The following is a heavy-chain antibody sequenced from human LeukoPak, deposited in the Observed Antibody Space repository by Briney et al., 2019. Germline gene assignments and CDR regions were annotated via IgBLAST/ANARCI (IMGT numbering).Heavy chain of an antibody. CDR3: AKLPVFTYYYDSSGSNNAFDI. D-gene: IGHD3-22*01. Sequence: PGGSLRLSCAASGFTFSSYAMSWVRQAPGKGLEWVSAISGSGGSTYYADSVKGRFTISRDNSKNTLYLQMNSLGAEDTAVYYCAKLPVFTYYYDSSGSNNAFDIWGQGTMVTVSS. J-gene: IGHJ3*02. V-gene: IGHV3-23*01. CDR1: GFTFSSYA. CDR2: ISGSGGST.